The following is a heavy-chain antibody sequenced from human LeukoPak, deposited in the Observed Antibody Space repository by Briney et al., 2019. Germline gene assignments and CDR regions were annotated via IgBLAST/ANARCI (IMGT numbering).Heavy chain of an antibody. CDR3: ARSSGGDTTFDY. V-gene: IGHV4-38-2*02. Sequence: SETLSLTCTVSGYSISSGYYWGWIRQPPGKGLEWIGSIYHSGSTYYNPSLKSRVTISVDTSKNQFSLNLRSVTAADTAVYYCARSSGGDTTFDYWGQGALVTVSS. J-gene: IGHJ4*02. D-gene: IGHD4-17*01. CDR2: IYHSGST. CDR1: GYSISSGYY.